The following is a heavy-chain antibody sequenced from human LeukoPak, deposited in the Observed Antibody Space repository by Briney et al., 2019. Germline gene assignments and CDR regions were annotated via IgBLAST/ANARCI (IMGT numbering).Heavy chain of an antibody. CDR2: ISWNSGSI. J-gene: IGHJ6*02. Sequence: GGSLRLSCAASGFTFDDYAMHWVRQAPGKGLEWVSGISWNSGSIAYADSVKGRFTISRDNAKNSLYLQMNSLRAEDTALYYCAKDMAVWRRGTYYYYGMDVWGQGTTVTVSS. CDR3: AKDMAVWRRGTYYYYGMDV. D-gene: IGHD3-10*01. CDR1: GFTFDDYA. V-gene: IGHV3-9*01.